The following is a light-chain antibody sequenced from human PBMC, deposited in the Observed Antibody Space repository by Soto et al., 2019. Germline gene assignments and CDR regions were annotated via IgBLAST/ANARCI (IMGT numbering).Light chain of an antibody. CDR3: QQYGSSRDT. Sequence: IVLTRSPGTLALSPWERATLSSSASQSVSSSYLAWYQQKPGQAPRLLIYGASSRATGIPDRFSGSGSGTDFTLTISRLEPEDFAVYYCQQYGSSRDTFGQGTRLEIK. V-gene: IGKV3-20*01. CDR1: QSVSSSY. CDR2: GAS. J-gene: IGKJ5*01.